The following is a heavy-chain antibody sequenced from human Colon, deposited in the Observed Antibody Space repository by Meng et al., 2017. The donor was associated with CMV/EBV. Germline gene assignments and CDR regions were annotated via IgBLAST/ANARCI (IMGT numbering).Heavy chain of an antibody. CDR1: GYTVSSTH. J-gene: IGHJ4*02. D-gene: IGHD1-26*01. Sequence: EAWGGFVQPVGALRLSCAAFGYTVSSTHMCWVGQVPGKGLEWVSVIYSGGSTFYADSVKGRFTISRDNSKNTLYLQMNSLSAEDTVVYYCARGYSGTSSWGQGTLVTVSS. CDR3: ARGYSGTSS. CDR2: IYSGGST. V-gene: IGHV3-66*01.